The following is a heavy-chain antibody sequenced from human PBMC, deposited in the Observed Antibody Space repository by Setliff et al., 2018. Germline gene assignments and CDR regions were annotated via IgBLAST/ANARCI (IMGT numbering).Heavy chain of an antibody. CDR1: GYTFTSYY. V-gene: IGHV1-46*01. J-gene: IGHJ4*02. Sequence: ASVKVSCKASGYTFTSYYMHWVRQAPGQGLEWMGIINPSGGSTSYAQKLQDRLTMTTDTSTSTVYMELSSLRSEDTAVYYCAVNSGYDTSYARFDYWGQGTLVTVSS. CDR2: INPSGGST. D-gene: IGHD5-12*01. CDR3: AVNSGYDTSYARFDY.